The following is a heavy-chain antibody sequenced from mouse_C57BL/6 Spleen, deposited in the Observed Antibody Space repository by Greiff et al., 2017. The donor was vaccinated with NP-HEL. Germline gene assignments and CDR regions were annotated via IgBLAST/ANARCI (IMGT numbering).Heavy chain of an antibody. J-gene: IGHJ2*01. CDR2: ISYDGSN. CDR3: ARGGSFFDY. CDR1: GYSITSGYY. V-gene: IGHV3-6*01. Sequence: EVQLQQSGPGLVKPSQSLSLTCSVTGYSITSGYYWNWIRQFPGNKLEWMGYISYDGSNNYNPSLKNLISITRDTSKNQFFLKLNSVTTEDTATYYCARGGSFFDYWGQGTTLTVSS.